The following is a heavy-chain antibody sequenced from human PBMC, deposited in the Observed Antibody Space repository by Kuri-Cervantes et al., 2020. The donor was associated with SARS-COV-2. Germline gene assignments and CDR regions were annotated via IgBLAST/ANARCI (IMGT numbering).Heavy chain of an antibody. CDR1: GYSFSSYW. Sequence: GESLKISCKGSGYSFSSYWISWVRQMPGKGLEWMGRIDPSDSHTKYSPSFQGHVTISADKSISTAYLQWSSLKASDTAMYYCARHARIAAREMFDYWGQGTLVTVSS. D-gene: IGHD6-6*01. CDR2: IDPSDSHT. CDR3: ARHARIAAREMFDY. J-gene: IGHJ4*02. V-gene: IGHV5-10-1*01.